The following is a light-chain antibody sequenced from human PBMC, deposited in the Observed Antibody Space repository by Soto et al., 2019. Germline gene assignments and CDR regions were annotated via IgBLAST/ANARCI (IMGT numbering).Light chain of an antibody. CDR2: EVS. Sequence: QSALTQPASVSGSPGQSIAISCTGTSRDVGSYNFVSWYQQHPGKNPKLMISEVSKRPTGVSTRFSGSKSGNTASLTITGLQADDEADYYCCSYAGSNWVFGGGTKLTVL. CDR1: SRDVGSYNF. V-gene: IGLV2-23*02. CDR3: CSYAGSNWV. J-gene: IGLJ3*02.